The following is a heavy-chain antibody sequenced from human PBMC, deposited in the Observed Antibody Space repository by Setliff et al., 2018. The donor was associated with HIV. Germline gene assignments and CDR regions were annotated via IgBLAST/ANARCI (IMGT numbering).Heavy chain of an antibody. CDR2: IYYTGST. CDR1: GGPINSGGYY. D-gene: IGHD2-8*01. V-gene: IGHV4-31*03. CDR3: ARDSANGKTANLNYLDV. Sequence: SETLSLTCTVSGGPINSGGYYWSWIRQHPGKGLEWIGYIYYTGSTYSNPSLQSRVRISVDTSKNQFSLRLNSVTAADTAVYYCARDSANGKTANLNYLDVWGKGTTVTVSS. J-gene: IGHJ6*03.